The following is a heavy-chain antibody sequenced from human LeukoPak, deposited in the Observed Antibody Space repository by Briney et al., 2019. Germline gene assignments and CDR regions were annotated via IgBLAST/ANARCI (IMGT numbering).Heavy chain of an antibody. CDR3: ARGGPPKGYMDV. Sequence: SETLSLTCTVSGGSISSYYWSWIRQPPGKGLEWIGYIYYSGSTNYNPSLKSRVTISEDTSKNQFSLKLSSVTAADTAVYYCARGGPPKGYMDVWGKGTTVTVSS. CDR2: IYYSGST. J-gene: IGHJ6*03. V-gene: IGHV4-59*01. CDR1: GGSISSYY.